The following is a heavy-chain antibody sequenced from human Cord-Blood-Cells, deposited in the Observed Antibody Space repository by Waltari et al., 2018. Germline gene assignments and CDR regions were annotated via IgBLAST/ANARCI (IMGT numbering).Heavy chain of an antibody. V-gene: IGHV4-39*01. J-gene: IGHJ2*01. CDR1: GGSLSSSSYY. CDR2: IYYSGST. CDR3: AKYSSGWYWDFDL. Sequence: QLQLQESGPGLVKPSETLSLTCTVSGGSLSSSSYYWGWSRQAPGKGLEWIGSIYYSGSTAYNQSLKSRVTISVDASKDRFSLKLSSGTAADTAVYYCAKYSSGWYWDFDLWGRGSLVTVSS. D-gene: IGHD6-19*01.